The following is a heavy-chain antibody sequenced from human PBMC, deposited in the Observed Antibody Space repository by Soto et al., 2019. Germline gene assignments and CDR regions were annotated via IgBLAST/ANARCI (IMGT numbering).Heavy chain of an antibody. CDR3: ARGGGDRIVVVTAAIHSWFDP. CDR1: GYTFTSYA. D-gene: IGHD2-2*01. CDR2: INAANGNT. Sequence: QVQLVQSGAEVKKPGASVKVSCKASGYTFTSYAMHWVRQAPGQRLEWMGWINAANGNTKYSQKFQGRVTITKDTSASTAYKELSSLRSEDTAVDSCARGGGDRIVVVTAAIHSWFDPWGQGTLVTVSS. J-gene: IGHJ5*02. V-gene: IGHV1-3*01.